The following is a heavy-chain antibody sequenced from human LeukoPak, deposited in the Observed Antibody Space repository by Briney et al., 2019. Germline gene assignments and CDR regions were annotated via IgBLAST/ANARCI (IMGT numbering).Heavy chain of an antibody. J-gene: IGHJ5*02. CDR3: ASAGAVVVPAAMTRDWFDP. CDR2: INHSGST. Sequence: SETLSLTCAVYGGSFSGYHWSWIRQPPGKGLEWMGEINHSGSTNYNPSLKSRVTISVDTSKNQFSLKLSSVTAADTAVYYCASAGAVVVPAAMTRDWFDPWGQGTLVTVSS. CDR1: GGSFSGYH. V-gene: IGHV4-34*01. D-gene: IGHD2-2*01.